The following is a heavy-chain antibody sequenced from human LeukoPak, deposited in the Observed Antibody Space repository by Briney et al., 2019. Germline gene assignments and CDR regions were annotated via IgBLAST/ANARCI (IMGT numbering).Heavy chain of an antibody. CDR2: RKQDGSAK. Sequence: GGSLRLSCVASGFTFSSSWMSWVRQAPRMGLEWVANRKQDGSAKYYVDSVKGRFTISRDNAKNSLYLQMNSLRAEDTAVYYCAIGDYFDYWGQGTLVTVSS. CDR3: AIGDYFDY. V-gene: IGHV3-7*01. J-gene: IGHJ4*02. D-gene: IGHD2-15*01. CDR1: GFTFSSSW.